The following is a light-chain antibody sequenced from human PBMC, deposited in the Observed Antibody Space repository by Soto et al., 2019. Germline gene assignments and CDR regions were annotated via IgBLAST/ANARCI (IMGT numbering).Light chain of an antibody. Sequence: ERVMTQSPTTLSVSPGERATLSCRASQSVSTNLAWYQQKPGQVPSLLIYGASTRASGIPARFSGSGSGTEFTLTIGSLQSEDFAVYYCQQYSSSPSFGQGTRLEI. CDR1: QSVSTN. CDR2: GAS. CDR3: QQYSSSPS. J-gene: IGKJ5*01. V-gene: IGKV3-15*01.